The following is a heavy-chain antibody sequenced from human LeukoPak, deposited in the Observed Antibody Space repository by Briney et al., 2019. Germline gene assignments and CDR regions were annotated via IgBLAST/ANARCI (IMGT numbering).Heavy chain of an antibody. CDR3: ARATYYYDSSGYYPSPYYFDY. Sequence: ASVKVSCKASGYTFTSYGISWVRQAPGQGLEWMGWISAYNGNTNYAQKLQGRVTITTDTSTSTAYVELRSLRSDDTAVYYCARATYYYDSSGYYPSPYYFDYWGQGTLVTVSS. CDR2: ISAYNGNT. D-gene: IGHD3-22*01. J-gene: IGHJ4*02. V-gene: IGHV1-18*01. CDR1: GYTFTSYG.